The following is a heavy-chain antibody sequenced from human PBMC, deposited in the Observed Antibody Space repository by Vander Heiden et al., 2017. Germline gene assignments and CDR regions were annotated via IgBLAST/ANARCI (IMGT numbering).Heavy chain of an antibody. V-gene: IGHV1-8*01. J-gene: IGHJ4*02. CDR3: ARTMGFGEEGDDY. CDR2: MSPDGGHT. D-gene: IGHD3-10*01. CDR1: GYTFTNYD. Sequence: QIQLVQSGPEVKKPGASVKVSCKASGYTFTNYDINWVRQATGQGPEYLGWMSPDGGHTGYAPKFQGRVTMTRNTSISTAYMELDGLRPEDTAVYYCARTMGFGEEGDDYWGQGTLVTVSS.